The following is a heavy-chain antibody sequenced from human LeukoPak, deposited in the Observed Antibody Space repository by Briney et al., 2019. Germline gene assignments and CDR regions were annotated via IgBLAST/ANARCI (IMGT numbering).Heavy chain of an antibody. CDR3: AQVGDGAYYLDY. V-gene: IGHV3-33*06. CDR2: IWVDGSKK. D-gene: IGHD4-17*01. CDR1: GFTFSRYG. J-gene: IGHJ4*02. Sequence: PGGSLRLSCAASGFTFSRYGMHWVRQAPGKGLEWVAVIWVDGSKKYYADSVKGRFTISRDNSKNTLYLQMNSLRAEDTAVSYCAQVGDGAYYLDYWGQGTLVTVSS.